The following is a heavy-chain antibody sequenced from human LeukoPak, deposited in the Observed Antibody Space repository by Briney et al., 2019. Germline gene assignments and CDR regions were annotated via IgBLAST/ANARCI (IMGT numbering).Heavy chain of an antibody. D-gene: IGHD3-22*01. CDR1: GFTFSNYA. CDR3: AREAGYDTSGYPRDY. J-gene: IGHJ4*02. V-gene: IGHV3-33*01. CDR2: IWYDGSNE. Sequence: GGSLRLSCAASGFTFSNYAMHWVRQAPGKGLECVALIWYDGSNEFYADSVKGRFTISRDNSKNTLYLQMKSLRAVDTAVYYCAREAGYDTSGYPRDYWGQGTLVTVSS.